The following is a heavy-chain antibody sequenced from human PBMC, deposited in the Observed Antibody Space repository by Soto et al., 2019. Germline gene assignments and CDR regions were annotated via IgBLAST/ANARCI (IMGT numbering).Heavy chain of an antibody. J-gene: IGHJ4*02. V-gene: IGHV1-69*01. Sequence: QVQVVQSGAEVKKPGSSVKVSCKASGGTFSSYAISWVRQAPGQGLEWMGGIIPIFGTANYAQKFQGRVTITADESTSTAYMELSSLRSEDTAVYYCARARYYYDSSGYYMPYNYFDYWGQGTLVTVSS. CDR1: GGTFSSYA. CDR3: ARARYYYDSSGYYMPYNYFDY. CDR2: IIPIFGTA. D-gene: IGHD3-22*01.